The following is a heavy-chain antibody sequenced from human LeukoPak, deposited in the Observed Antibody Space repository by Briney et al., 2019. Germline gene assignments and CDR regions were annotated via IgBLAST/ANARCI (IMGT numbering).Heavy chain of an antibody. J-gene: IGHJ4*02. V-gene: IGHV4-61*01. Sequence: SETLSLTCTVSGGSVSSGSYYWSWIRQPPGKGLEWIGYIYYSGSTNYNPSLKSRVTISVDTSKNQYSLKLSSVTAADTAVYYCANLAVAGKSLDYWGQGTLVTVSS. CDR3: ANLAVAGKSLDY. CDR1: GGSVSSGSYY. CDR2: IYYSGST. D-gene: IGHD6-19*01.